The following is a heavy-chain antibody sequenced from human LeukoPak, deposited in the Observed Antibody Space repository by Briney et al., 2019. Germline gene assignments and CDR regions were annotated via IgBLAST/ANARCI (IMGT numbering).Heavy chain of an antibody. Sequence: ASVKVSCKTSGYTFSNFGINWVRQAPGQGLEWMAWISGNNDNPNYGQKFQGRFTVTTDSSTSTAYMELRNLRSDDTAVYYCARGVNNGWQYFDYWGQGTLVTVSS. J-gene: IGHJ4*02. CDR2: ISGNNDNP. D-gene: IGHD6-19*01. V-gene: IGHV1-18*01. CDR3: ARGVNNGWQYFDY. CDR1: GYTFSNFG.